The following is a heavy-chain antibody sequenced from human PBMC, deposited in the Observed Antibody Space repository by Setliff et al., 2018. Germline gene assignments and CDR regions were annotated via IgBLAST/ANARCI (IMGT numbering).Heavy chain of an antibody. J-gene: IGHJ4*02. CDR2: INHSGST. D-gene: IGHD2-2*01. Sequence: SETLSLTCAVYGGSFSGYYWSWIRQPPGKGLEWIGEINHSGSTNYNPSLKSRVTISVDTSKNQFSLKLSSVTAADTAVYYCAGVVPAAMYFDYWGQGTLVTDSS. CDR1: GGSFSGYY. V-gene: IGHV4-34*01. CDR3: AGVVPAAMYFDY.